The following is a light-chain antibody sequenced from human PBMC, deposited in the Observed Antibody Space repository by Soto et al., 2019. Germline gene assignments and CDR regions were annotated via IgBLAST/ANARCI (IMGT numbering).Light chain of an antibody. CDR1: QSISSW. V-gene: IGKV1-5*01. Sequence: DIQMTHSPSTLSASVGDRVTITCRASQSISSWLAWYQQKPGKAPKLLIYDASSLESGVPSMFIGSGSGTEFTLTISSLQPDDFATYYCQQYNSYSRTFGQGTKVDIK. CDR2: DAS. CDR3: QQYNSYSRT. J-gene: IGKJ1*01.